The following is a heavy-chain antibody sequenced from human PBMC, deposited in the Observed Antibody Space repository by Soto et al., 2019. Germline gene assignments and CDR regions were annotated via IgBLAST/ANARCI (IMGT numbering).Heavy chain of an antibody. CDR3: ARDRGYSTFDC. D-gene: IGHD3-22*01. J-gene: IGHJ4*02. V-gene: IGHV3-7*01. CDR1: RFSFSNYW. Sequence: EVQLVESGGGLVQPGGSLRLSCVASRFSFSNYWMSWVRQAPGKGLEWVANLNQDGSEINYVDSVKGRFAISRDNAKNSLLLQMNSLRAEDIAVYYCARDRGYSTFDCWGQGTLVTVSS. CDR2: LNQDGSEI.